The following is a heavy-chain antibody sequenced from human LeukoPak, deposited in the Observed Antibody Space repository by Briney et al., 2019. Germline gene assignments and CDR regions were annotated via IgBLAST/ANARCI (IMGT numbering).Heavy chain of an antibody. CDR2: VDGSGVKT. CDR1: GFTFSSYA. V-gene: IGHV3-23*01. Sequence: GGSLRLSCAASGFTFSSYAMSWVRQSPEKGLEWVATVDGSGVKTYYTDSVKGRFTISRDNSKNTLYLQMDSLRAEDTSLYYCAKGSSVRSVTAEFDYWGQGILVTVSS. CDR3: AKGSSVRSVTAEFDY. J-gene: IGHJ4*02. D-gene: IGHD2-21*02.